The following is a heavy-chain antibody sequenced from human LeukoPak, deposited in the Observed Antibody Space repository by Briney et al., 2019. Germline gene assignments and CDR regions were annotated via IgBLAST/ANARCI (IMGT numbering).Heavy chain of an antibody. Sequence: GGSLRLSCAASGFILRTYGMSWVRQAPGKGLEWVSAISGSGGITYYADSVKGRFTLSRDNSKSTLYLQMNRLRAEDTAVYYCAKNYQYYMDVWGKGTTVTVSS. CDR1: GFILRTYG. V-gene: IGHV3-23*01. CDR3: AKNYQYYMDV. J-gene: IGHJ6*03. CDR2: ISGSGGIT.